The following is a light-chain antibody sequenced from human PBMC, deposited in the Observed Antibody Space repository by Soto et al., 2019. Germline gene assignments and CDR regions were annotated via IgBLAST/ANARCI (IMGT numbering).Light chain of an antibody. V-gene: IGKV1-5*01. CDR3: QQYNSPVT. CDR1: QSISSW. CDR2: DAS. Sequence: DIQMTQSPSTLSASVGDRVTITCRASQSISSWLAWYQQKPGKAPKLLIYDASSLESGVPSRFSGSGSGTELTLTISSLQPDDFATYYCQQYNSPVTFGQGTKVDIK. J-gene: IGKJ1*01.